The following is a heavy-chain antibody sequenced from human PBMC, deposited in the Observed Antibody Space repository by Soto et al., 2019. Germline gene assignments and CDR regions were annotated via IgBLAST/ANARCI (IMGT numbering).Heavy chain of an antibody. Sequence: QVQLQESGPGLVKPSQTLSLTCTVSGGSINSGGYYWNWIRQHPGRGLEWMGYIYYTGSTYYNPSLKSRITFSIDTSRNQFSLKVNSVTVADTAVYYCARATPSVATLGYGMDVWGQGTTVVVSS. CDR1: GGSINSGGYY. V-gene: IGHV4-31*03. CDR3: ARATPSVATLGYGMDV. D-gene: IGHD5-12*01. CDR2: IYYTGST. J-gene: IGHJ6*02.